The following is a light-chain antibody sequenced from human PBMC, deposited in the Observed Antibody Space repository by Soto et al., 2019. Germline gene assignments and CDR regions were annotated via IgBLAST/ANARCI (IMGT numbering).Light chain of an antibody. V-gene: IGLV1-40*01. J-gene: IGLJ2*01. Sequence: QSVLTQPPSVSGAPGQRVTISCTGSSSNIGEGYGVHWYQQLPGAAPKLLIYGNTNRPSGVPDRISGSQSGTSASLAITGLQAEDEADYYCQTADTSLSVVFGGGTKLTVL. CDR2: GNT. CDR3: QTADTSLSVV. CDR1: SSNIGEGYG.